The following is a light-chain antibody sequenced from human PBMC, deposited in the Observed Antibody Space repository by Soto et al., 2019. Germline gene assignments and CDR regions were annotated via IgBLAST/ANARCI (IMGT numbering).Light chain of an antibody. CDR1: QSVSSD. V-gene: IGKV3-15*01. Sequence: IVMTQSPATLSVSPGDRATLTCRASQSVSSDLAWYQQKPGQAPRLLIYCASTMPTGIPTRFSGSGSGTDFTLTISSLQSEDFAVYYCQQFNNWPITFGQGTKLEIK. CDR2: CAS. J-gene: IGKJ1*01. CDR3: QQFNNWPIT.